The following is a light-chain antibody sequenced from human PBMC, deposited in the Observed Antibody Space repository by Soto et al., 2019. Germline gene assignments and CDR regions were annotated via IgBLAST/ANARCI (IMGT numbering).Light chain of an antibody. V-gene: IGLV2-14*03. CDR2: DVS. J-gene: IGLJ1*01. Sequence: QSVLTHPASVSGSPGQSITISCTGTNIDVGGYNYVSWYQQHPGKAPRLIISDVSNRPSGVSNRFSGSKSGNTASLTISGLQAEDEADYYCNSYRSTSARYVFGTGTKVTV. CDR3: NSYRSTSARYV. CDR1: NIDVGGYNY.